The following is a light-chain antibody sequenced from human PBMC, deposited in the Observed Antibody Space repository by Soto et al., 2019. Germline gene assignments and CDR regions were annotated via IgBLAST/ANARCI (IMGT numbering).Light chain of an antibody. V-gene: IGKV1-5*01. Sequence: DIQMTQSPSTLSASVGDRITITCRASQNINTWLAWYQQKPGRAPKVLIYDASSLESGVPSRFSGSGSGTEFTLTVTRLQPDDFATYFCQQYDKYSTFGHGTKVDVK. CDR1: QNINTW. J-gene: IGKJ1*01. CDR3: QQYDKYST. CDR2: DAS.